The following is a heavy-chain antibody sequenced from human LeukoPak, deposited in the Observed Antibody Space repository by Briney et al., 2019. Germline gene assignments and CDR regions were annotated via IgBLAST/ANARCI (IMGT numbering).Heavy chain of an antibody. D-gene: IGHD6-19*01. CDR2: ISSSGSTI. V-gene: IGHV3-48*03. J-gene: IGHJ5*02. CDR1: GFTFSSYE. CDR3: ARGGSGWDDWFDP. Sequence: GGSLRLSCAASGFTFSSYEMNWVRQAPGQGPEWVSYISSSGSTIYYADSLKGRFTISRDNAKNSLYLQMNSLRAEDTAVYYCARGGSGWDDWFDPWGQGTLVTVSS.